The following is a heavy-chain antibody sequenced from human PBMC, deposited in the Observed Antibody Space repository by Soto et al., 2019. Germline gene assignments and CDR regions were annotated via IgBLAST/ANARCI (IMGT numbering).Heavy chain of an antibody. J-gene: IGHJ4*02. CDR2: IYYSGST. V-gene: IGHV4-31*03. D-gene: IGHD2-21*01. CDR3: ARGVIH. CDR1: GGSISSGGYY. Sequence: QVQLQESGPGLVKPSQTLSLTCTVSGGSISSGGYYWSWIRQHPGKGLEWIGYIYYSGSTYYTPSLQSRVTIPVATSKTLFSLQLSSVTAADTAVYYRARGVIHWGQGTLVTASS.